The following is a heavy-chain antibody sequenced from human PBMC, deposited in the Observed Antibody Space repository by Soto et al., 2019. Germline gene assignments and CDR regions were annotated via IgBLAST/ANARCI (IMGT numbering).Heavy chain of an antibody. CDR1: ADSFSSYG. V-gene: IGHV1-69*01. CDR2: IIPIFGTT. CDR3: ARVFPDGWVEPGVVLGYLDT. D-gene: IGHD3-3*01. Sequence: QVQLVQSGAEVKEPGSAVKVSCKAPADSFSSYGISWVRQDPGQGLEWMGGIIPIFGTTNYAEKFQGRVTINANESTNTAYMELSSVISEDTALYYCARVFPDGWVEPGVVLGYLDTLVRGTLVTVSS. J-gene: IGHJ4*02.